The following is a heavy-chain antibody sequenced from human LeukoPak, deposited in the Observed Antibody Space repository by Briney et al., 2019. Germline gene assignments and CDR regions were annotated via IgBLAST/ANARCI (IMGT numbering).Heavy chain of an antibody. D-gene: IGHD3-22*01. J-gene: IGHJ4*02. CDR2: IYSGGST. Sequence: GGSLRLSCAASGFTVSSNYMSWVRQAPGKGLEWVSVIYSGGSTYYADSVKGRFTISRDNSKNTLYLQMNSLRAEDTAVYYCAMGAENYYDSSGYPNFDYWGQGTLVTVSS. CDR3: AMGAENYYDSSGYPNFDY. CDR1: GFTVSSNY. V-gene: IGHV3-53*01.